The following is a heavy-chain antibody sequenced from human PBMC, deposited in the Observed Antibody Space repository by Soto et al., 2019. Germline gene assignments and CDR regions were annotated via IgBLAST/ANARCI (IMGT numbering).Heavy chain of an antibody. CDR2: ISGSGGST. CDR3: AKDLNTHMDYYDTSGYYYGDHFDY. Sequence: GGSLRLSCAASGFTFSSYAMSWVRQAPRQGLEWVSAISGSGGSTYYADSVKGRFTTSRDNSKNTMYLQMNSLRAEDTAVYYCAKDLNTHMDYYDTSGYYYGDHFDYWGQGTLVTVSS. D-gene: IGHD3-22*01. J-gene: IGHJ4*02. CDR1: GFTFSSYA. V-gene: IGHV3-23*01.